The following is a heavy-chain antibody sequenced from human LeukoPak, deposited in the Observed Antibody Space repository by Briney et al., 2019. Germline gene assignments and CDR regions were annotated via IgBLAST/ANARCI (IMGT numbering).Heavy chain of an antibody. Sequence: SETLSLTCTVSGGSISPYYWSWIRQPPGKGLEWIGYIYYSGSTYYNPSLKSRVTISVDTSKNQFSLRLSSVTAADTAVYYCARVRTVVTRSFDYWGQGTLVTVSS. CDR2: IYYSGST. J-gene: IGHJ4*02. CDR1: GGSISPYY. V-gene: IGHV4-59*06. D-gene: IGHD4-23*01. CDR3: ARVRTVVTRSFDY.